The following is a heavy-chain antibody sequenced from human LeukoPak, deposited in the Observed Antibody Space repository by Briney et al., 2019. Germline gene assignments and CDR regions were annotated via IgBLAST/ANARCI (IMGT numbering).Heavy chain of an antibody. D-gene: IGHD2-2*01. J-gene: IGHJ4*02. V-gene: IGHV3-23*01. CDR2: ISGSGGST. CDR1: GFTFSSYA. Sequence: GGSLRLSCAASGFTFSSYAMSWVRQAPGKGLEWVSAISGSGGSTYYADSVKGRFTISRDNSKNTLYLQMKSLRAEETAVYYCAKGGYCSSTSCLAIYWGQGPLVTVSS. CDR3: AKGGYCSSTSCLAIY.